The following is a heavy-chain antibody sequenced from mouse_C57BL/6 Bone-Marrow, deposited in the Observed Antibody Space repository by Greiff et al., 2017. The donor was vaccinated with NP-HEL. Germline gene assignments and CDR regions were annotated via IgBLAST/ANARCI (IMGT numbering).Heavy chain of an antibody. V-gene: IGHV1-80*01. CDR3: ARGAY. CDR1: GYEFSNYW. Sequence: QVQLQQSGAELVKPGASVKISCKASGYEFSNYWMNWVKQRPGKGLEWIGLIYPGDGATNYNGKFKDKATLTADKSSSTAYMQLSRLTSEDSAVYFCARGAYWGQGTLVTVSA. CDR2: IYPGDGAT. J-gene: IGHJ3*01.